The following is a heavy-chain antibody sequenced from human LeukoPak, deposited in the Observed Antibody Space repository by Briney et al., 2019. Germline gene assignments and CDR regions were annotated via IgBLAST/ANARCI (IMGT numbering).Heavy chain of an antibody. CDR2: IRYDGSNK. CDR1: GFTFSSYG. D-gene: IGHD6-13*01. V-gene: IGHV3-30*02. Sequence: LPGGSLRLSCAASGFTFSSYGMHWVRQAPGKGLEWVAFIRYDGSNKYYADSVKGRFTISRDNSKNTLYLQMNSLRAEDTAVYYCAHIPARYSSSSGYWGQGTLVTVSS. CDR3: AHIPARYSSSSGY. J-gene: IGHJ4*02.